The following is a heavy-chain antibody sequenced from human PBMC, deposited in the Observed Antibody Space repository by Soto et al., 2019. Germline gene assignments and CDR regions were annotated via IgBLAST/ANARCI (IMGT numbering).Heavy chain of an antibody. CDR3: ATYGWGMDV. J-gene: IGHJ6*02. Sequence: QLQLQESGPGLVKPSETLSLTCSVSGGSISSSNYFWGWIRQPPGKGLEFIGSIYVGGNTDYNPSLXXRXTXXVDTSKKQFSLKLTSVTAADTAVYYCATYGWGMDVWGQGTTVTVSS. V-gene: IGHV4-39*01. CDR1: GGSISSSNYF. D-gene: IGHD4-17*01. CDR2: IYVGGNT.